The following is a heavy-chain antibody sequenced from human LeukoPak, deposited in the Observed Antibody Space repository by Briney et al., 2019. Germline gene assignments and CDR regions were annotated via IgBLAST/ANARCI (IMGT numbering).Heavy chain of an antibody. Sequence: SQTLSLTCTVSGGSISSGDYYWSWIRQPPGKGLEWIGYIYYSGSTYYNPSLKSRVTISVDTSKNQFSLKLSSVTAADTAVYYCARADSSSHAFDIWGQGTMVTVSS. V-gene: IGHV4-30-4*01. CDR2: IYYSGST. CDR3: ARADSSSHAFDI. D-gene: IGHD6-6*01. CDR1: GGSISSGDYY. J-gene: IGHJ3*02.